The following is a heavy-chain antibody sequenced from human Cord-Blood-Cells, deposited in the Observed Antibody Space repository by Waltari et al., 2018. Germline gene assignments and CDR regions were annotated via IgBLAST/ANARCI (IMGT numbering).Heavy chain of an antibody. CDR1: GYSISSGYY. V-gene: IGHV4-38-2*02. CDR3: ARDSIEYQLLSAYYYYYYMDV. J-gene: IGHJ6*03. D-gene: IGHD2-2*01. Sequence: QVQLQESGPGLVKPSETLSLTCTVSGYSISSGYYWGWIRQPPGKGPAWIGSIYQSGSTYYNPSRKSRVTISVDTSKNQFSLKLSSVTAADTAVYYCARDSIEYQLLSAYYYYYYMDVWGKGTTVTVSS. CDR2: IYQSGST.